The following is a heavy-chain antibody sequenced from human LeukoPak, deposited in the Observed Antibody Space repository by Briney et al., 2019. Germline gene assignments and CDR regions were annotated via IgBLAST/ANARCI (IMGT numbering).Heavy chain of an antibody. CDR2: IYYSGST. J-gene: IGHJ5*02. D-gene: IGHD3-22*01. CDR3: ASSNYYDSSGYYERINWFDP. V-gene: IGHV4-30-4*08. Sequence: PSQTLSLTCTVSGGSISSGDYYWRWIRQPPGKGLEWIGYIYYSGSTYYNPSLKSRVTISVDTSKNQFSLKLSSVTAADTAVYYCASSNYYDSSGYYERINWFDPWGQGTLVTVSS. CDR1: GGSISSGDYY.